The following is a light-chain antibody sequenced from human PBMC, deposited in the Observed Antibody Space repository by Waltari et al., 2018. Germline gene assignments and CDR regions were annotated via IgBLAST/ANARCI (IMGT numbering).Light chain of an antibody. CDR3: LQHNNYPRT. CDR2: GAT. J-gene: IGKJ1*01. Sequence: DIQMTQSPSAMSASVGDRVTITCRASQGISNYLAWFQQKPGKVPKRLIYGATSLQSGVPSRFSGSGSGTEFTLTISILQPEDVATYYCLQHNNYPRTFGQGTKVEIK. CDR1: QGISNY. V-gene: IGKV1-17*03.